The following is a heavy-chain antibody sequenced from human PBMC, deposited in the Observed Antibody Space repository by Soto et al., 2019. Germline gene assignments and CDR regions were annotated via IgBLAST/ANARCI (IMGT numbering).Heavy chain of an antibody. V-gene: IGHV3-23*01. D-gene: IGHD4-17*01. CDR3: AKDPRMATATTDYFDY. CDR2: ISGSGGTT. Sequence: EVQLLESGGALVQSGGSLRLSCAVSGFTFSSYAMSWVRQAPGKGLEWVSAISGSGGTTYYADSVKGRFTISRDNSKNTLYLQMNSLRAEDTAVYYCAKDPRMATATTDYFDYWGQGTLVTVSS. CDR1: GFTFSSYA. J-gene: IGHJ4*02.